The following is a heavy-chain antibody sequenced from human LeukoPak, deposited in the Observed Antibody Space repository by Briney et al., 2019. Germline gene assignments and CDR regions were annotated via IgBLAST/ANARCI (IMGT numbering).Heavy chain of an antibody. CDR2: IIPIFGTA. Sequence: ASVKVSCKASGGTFSSYAISWVRPAPGQGLEWMGGIIPIFGTANYAQKFQGRVTITADESTSIAYMELSSLRSEGTAVYYCASCGGDCLCGFDPWGQGTLVTVSS. CDR1: GGTFSSYA. D-gene: IGHD2-21*01. J-gene: IGHJ5*02. V-gene: IGHV1-69*13. CDR3: ASCGGDCLCGFDP.